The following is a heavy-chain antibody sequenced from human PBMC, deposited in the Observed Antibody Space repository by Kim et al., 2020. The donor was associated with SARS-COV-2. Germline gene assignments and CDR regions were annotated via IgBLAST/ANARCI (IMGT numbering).Heavy chain of an antibody. CDR1: GGSFSGYY. D-gene: IGHD3-10*01. J-gene: IGHJ5*02. CDR2: INHSGST. CDR3: ARAGRLSVKMVRGVINHWFDP. V-gene: IGHV4-34*01. Sequence: SETLSLTCAVYGGSFSGYYWSWIRQPPGKGLEWIGEINHSGSTNYNPSLKSRVTISVDTSKNQFSLKLSSVTAADTAVYYCARAGRLSVKMVRGVINHWFDPWGQGTLVTVSS.